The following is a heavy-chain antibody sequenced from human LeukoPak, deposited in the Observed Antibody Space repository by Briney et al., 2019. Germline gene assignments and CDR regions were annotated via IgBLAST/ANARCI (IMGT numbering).Heavy chain of an antibody. CDR3: ARETLDYGDLDY. CDR2: INPNSGGT. J-gene: IGHJ4*02. D-gene: IGHD4-17*01. CDR1: GYTFTSYY. Sequence: ASVKVSCKASGYTFTSYYMHWVRQAPGQGLEWMGWINPNSGGTNYAQKFQGRVTMTRDTSISTAYMELSRLRSDDTAVYYCARETLDYGDLDYWGQGTLVTVSS. V-gene: IGHV1-2*02.